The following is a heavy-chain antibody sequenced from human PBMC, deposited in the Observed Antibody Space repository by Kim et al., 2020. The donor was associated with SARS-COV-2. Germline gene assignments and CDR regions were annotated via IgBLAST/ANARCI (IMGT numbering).Heavy chain of an antibody. CDR1: GFTLSGYG. D-gene: IGHD2-15*01. CDR2: IWYDGSNK. V-gene: IGHV3-33*06. J-gene: IGHJ4*02. Sequence: GGSLRLSCTPSGFTLSGYGMHWVRQAPGKGLESVAVIWYDGSNKYYADSVKGRFTISRDNSNNTVYLQMNSLRVEDTAVYYCAKDPSRCRGGACYPDYWGQGILVTGSS. CDR3: AKDPSRCRGGACYPDY.